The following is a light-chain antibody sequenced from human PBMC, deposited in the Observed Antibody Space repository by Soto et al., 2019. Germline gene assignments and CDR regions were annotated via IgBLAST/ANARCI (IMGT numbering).Light chain of an antibody. Sequence: QSALTQPASVSGSPGQSITISCTGTRSDVGRYNLVSWYQHHPGKAPKLMIFEGSKRPSGVSSRFSGSKSGNTASLTISGLQAEDEADYFCCSYAGNNIYVFGTGTKVTVL. CDR1: RSDVGRYNL. CDR3: CSYAGNNIYV. V-gene: IGLV2-23*01. J-gene: IGLJ1*01. CDR2: EGS.